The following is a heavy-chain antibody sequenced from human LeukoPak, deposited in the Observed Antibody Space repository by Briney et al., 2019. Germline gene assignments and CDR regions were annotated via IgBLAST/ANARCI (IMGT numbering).Heavy chain of an antibody. CDR2: IYSDGRT. D-gene: IGHD1-26*01. CDR1: GFTFNSNY. CDR3: ARGEDYRSGSNAYYFDY. J-gene: IGHJ4*02. V-gene: IGHV3-53*01. Sequence: GGSLRLSCAASGFTFNSNYMSWVRQAPGKGLEWVSVIYSDGRTFYTDSVKGRFAISRDNSKNTVYLQMNTLRVEDTAVYYCARGEDYRSGSNAYYFDYWGQGTLVTVSS.